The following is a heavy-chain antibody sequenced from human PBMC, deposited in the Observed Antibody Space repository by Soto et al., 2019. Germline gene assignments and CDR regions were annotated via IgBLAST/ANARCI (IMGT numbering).Heavy chain of an antibody. V-gene: IGHV4-30-4*01. CDR3: ARGGYSNYYLRKFYFDY. Sequence: PSETLSLTCTVSGGSISSDHYYWSWIRQPPGKGLEWIGYIYYSGITYYKPSLKSRITISLDTSKSQFSLRLSSVTAADTAVYYCARGGYSNYYLRKFYFDYWGRGTLVTV. J-gene: IGHJ4*02. CDR2: IYYSGIT. D-gene: IGHD4-4*01. CDR1: GGSISSDHYY.